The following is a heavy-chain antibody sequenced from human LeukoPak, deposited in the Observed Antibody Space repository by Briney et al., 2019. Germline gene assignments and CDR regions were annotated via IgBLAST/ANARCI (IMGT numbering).Heavy chain of an antibody. CDR2: ISSSNI. V-gene: IGHV3-48*01. D-gene: IGHD3-16*01. CDR1: GFIFSTYS. J-gene: IGHJ4*02. Sequence: PGGSLRLSCAASGFIFSTYSMSWVRQAPGKGLEWASYISSSNIYHADSVKGRFTISRDNAKNSLYLQMNSLRAEDTAVYYCAREGGFDYWGQGTLVTVSS. CDR3: AREGGFDY.